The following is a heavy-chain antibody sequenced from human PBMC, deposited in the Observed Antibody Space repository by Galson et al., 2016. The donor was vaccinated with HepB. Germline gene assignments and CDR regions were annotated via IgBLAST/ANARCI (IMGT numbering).Heavy chain of an antibody. CDR3: AKDQRYMEISGWYDFDF. J-gene: IGHJ4*02. V-gene: IGHV3-23*01. CDR1: GFTFSSFA. D-gene: IGHD6-19*01. CDR2: ISGSASRT. Sequence: SLRLSCAASGFTFSSFAMSWVRQAPGKGLEWVAAISGSASRTYSAGSVKGRLPISRDNSKNTLYLLMNSLGAEDTAINYCAKDQRYMEISGWYDFDFWGQGTLVIVAS.